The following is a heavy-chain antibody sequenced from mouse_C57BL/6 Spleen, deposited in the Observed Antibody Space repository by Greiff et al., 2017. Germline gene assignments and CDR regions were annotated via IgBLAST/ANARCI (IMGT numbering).Heavy chain of an antibody. CDR2: ISSGGSYT. J-gene: IGHJ3*01. CDR3: ARHEDGNPFAY. V-gene: IGHV5-6*01. D-gene: IGHD2-1*01. Sequence: DVQLVESGGDLVKPGGSLKLSCAASGFTFSSYGMSWVRQTPDKRLEWVATISSGGSYTYYPDSVKGRFTISRDNAKNTLYLQMSSLKSEDTAMYYCARHEDGNPFAYWGQGTLVTVSA. CDR1: GFTFSSYG.